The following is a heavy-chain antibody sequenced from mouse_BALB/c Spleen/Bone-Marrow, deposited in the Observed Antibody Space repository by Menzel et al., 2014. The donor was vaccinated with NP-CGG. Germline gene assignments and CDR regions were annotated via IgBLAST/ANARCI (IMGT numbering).Heavy chain of an antibody. Sequence: QVQLQQSGAEVVKPGASVKVSCKASGYTFTNYWMQWVRQRPGQGLEWTGEIEPSDSYTNYNQDFKGKTTLTEDKSSSTAYMQLSSLTSEDSAVYYCARGRTTVVSDYWGQGTSLTVSS. D-gene: IGHD1-1*01. J-gene: IGHJ2*02. CDR3: ARGRTTVVSDY. CDR1: GYTFTNYW. V-gene: IGHV1-69*02. CDR2: IEPSDSYT.